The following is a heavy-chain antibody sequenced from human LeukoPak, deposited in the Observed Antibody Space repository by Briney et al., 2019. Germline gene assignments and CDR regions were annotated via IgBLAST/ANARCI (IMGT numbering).Heavy chain of an antibody. CDR1: GGSISSGDYY. J-gene: IGHJ5*02. Sequence: SQTLSLTCTVSGGSISSGDYYWSWIRQPPGKGLEWIGYIYYSGSTYYNPSLKSRVTISVDTSKNQFSLKLSSVTAADTAVYYCARAYCGGDCYSTHPSFRFDPWGQGTLVTVSS. CDR2: IYYSGST. V-gene: IGHV4-30-4*08. D-gene: IGHD2-21*02. CDR3: ARAYCGGDCYSTHPSFRFDP.